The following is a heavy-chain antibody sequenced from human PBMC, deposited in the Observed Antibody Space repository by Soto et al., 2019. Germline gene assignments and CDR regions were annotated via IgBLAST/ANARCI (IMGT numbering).Heavy chain of an antibody. V-gene: IGHV4-4*07. CDR1: GGSISSYY. J-gene: IGHJ5*02. CDR2: IYTSGST. Sequence: PSETLSLTCTVSGGSISSYYWSWIRQPAGKGLEWIGRIYTSGSTNYNPSLKSRVTMSVDTPKNQFSLKLSSVTAADTAVYYWAREPIVATIHPQTNWFDPWGQGTLVTVSS. CDR3: AREPIVATIHPQTNWFDP. D-gene: IGHD5-12*01.